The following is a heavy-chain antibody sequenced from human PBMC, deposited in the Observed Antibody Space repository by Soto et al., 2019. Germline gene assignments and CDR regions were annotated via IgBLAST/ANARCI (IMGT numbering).Heavy chain of an antibody. CDR2: IYHSGST. CDR3: ARKRNRSSGWSYYYYYYNMDV. V-gene: IGHV4-4*02. Sequence: QVQLQESGPGLVKPSGTLSLTCAVSSGSISSSNWWSWVRQPPGKGLEWIGEIYHSGSTNYNPSLKSRVTISVDKSKNQFSLKLSSGTAADTAVYYCARKRNRSSGWSYYYYYYNMDVWGKGTTVTVSS. J-gene: IGHJ6*03. CDR1: SGSISSSNW. D-gene: IGHD6-19*01.